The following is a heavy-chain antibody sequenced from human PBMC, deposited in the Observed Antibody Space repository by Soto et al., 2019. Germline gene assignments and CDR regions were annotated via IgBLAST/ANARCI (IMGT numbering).Heavy chain of an antibody. D-gene: IGHD1-26*01. CDR3: AREVRVGATTLSYGMDV. V-gene: IGHV3-11*06. CDR1: GFTFIDYY. CDR2: ISSSSSYT. Sequence: PGGSLRLSCAASGFTFIDYYIICIRHSPCKGLEWVSYISSSSSYTNYADSVKGRFTISRDNAKNSLYLQMNSLRAEDTAVYYCAREVRVGATTLSYGMDVWGQGTTVTVSS. J-gene: IGHJ6*02.